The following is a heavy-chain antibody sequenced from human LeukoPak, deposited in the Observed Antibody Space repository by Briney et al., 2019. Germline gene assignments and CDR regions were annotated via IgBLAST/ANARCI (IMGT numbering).Heavy chain of an antibody. J-gene: IGHJ6*02. CDR2: INWNSDFI. CDR3: AKDIGAPSYYYYYGLDV. Sequence: GGSLRLSCAASGFSFDDFAMHWVRQPPGKGLQWVAGINWNSDFIGYADSVRGRFTISRDNGENSLYLEMNSLRVDDTALYYCAKDIGAPSYYYYYGLDVWGQGTTVTVSS. D-gene: IGHD3-10*01. V-gene: IGHV3-9*01. CDR1: GFSFDDFA.